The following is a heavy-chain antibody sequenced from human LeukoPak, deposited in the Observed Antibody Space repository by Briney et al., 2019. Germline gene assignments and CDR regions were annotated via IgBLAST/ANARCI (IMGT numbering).Heavy chain of an antibody. CDR3: ARDLPAVRSNRGHWFDP. CDR2: IIPIFGTA. V-gene: IGHV1-69*05. Sequence: SVKVSCKASGGTFISYAISWVRQAPGQGLEWMGRIIPIFGTANYAQKFQGRVTITTDEYTSTAYMELSSLRSEDTAVYYCARDLPAVRSNRGHWFDPWGQGTLVTVSS. D-gene: IGHD1-26*01. J-gene: IGHJ5*02. CDR1: GGTFISYA.